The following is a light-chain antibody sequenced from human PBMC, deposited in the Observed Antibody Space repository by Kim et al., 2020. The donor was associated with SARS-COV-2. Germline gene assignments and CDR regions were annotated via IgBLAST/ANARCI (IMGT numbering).Light chain of an antibody. V-gene: IGLV4-69*01. Sequence: SVKLTCTLSSGHSSYAIAWHQQQPEKGPRYLMKLNSAGSHSKGDGIPDRFSGSSSGAERYLTISSLQSEDEADYYCQTWGTGIRVFGTGTKVTVL. J-gene: IGLJ1*01. CDR1: SGHSSYA. CDR2: LNSAGSH. CDR3: QTWGTGIRV.